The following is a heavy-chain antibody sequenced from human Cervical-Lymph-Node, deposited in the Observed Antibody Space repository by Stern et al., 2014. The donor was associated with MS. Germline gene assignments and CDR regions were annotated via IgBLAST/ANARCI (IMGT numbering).Heavy chain of an antibody. V-gene: IGHV3-7*01. CDR3: ARDDTSSSWYNY. CDR2: IKQDGSEK. CDR1: GFTFNNYW. J-gene: IGHJ4*02. Sequence: EVQLEESGGGLVQPGGSLRLSCAASGFTFNNYWMTWVRQAPGKGLEWVANIKQDGSEKFYVNSVKGRFTISRDNAKNSLYLQMNALKAEDTAVYYCARDDTSSSWYNYWGQGTLVTVSS. D-gene: IGHD6-13*01.